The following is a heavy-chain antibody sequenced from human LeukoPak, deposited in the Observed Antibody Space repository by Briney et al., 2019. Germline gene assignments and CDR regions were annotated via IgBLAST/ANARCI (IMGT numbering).Heavy chain of an antibody. V-gene: IGHV3-21*01. J-gene: IGHJ6*03. CDR2: ISSSSSYI. D-gene: IGHD1-26*01. Sequence: PGGSLRLSCAVSGFTFSSYTINWVRQAPGKGLEWVSSISSSSSYIYYADSMKGRFTISRDNAKNSLYLQMNSLRAEDTAVYYCARGTVGAHYYYYYMDVWGKGTTVTVSS. CDR1: GFTFSSYT. CDR3: ARGTVGAHYYYYYMDV.